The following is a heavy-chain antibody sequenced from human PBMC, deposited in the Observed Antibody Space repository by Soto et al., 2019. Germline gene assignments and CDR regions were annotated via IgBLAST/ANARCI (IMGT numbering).Heavy chain of an antibody. CDR2: ISSDGTNK. CDR3: ARDFLGQGSFYY. Sequence: PGGSLRLSCAASGFTFSTYAMQWVRQAPGKGLEWVAVISSDGTNKYYADSVKGRFTVSRDNSKNTVYLQMNSLRAEDMAVYYCARDFLGQGSFYYWGQGTLVTVS. D-gene: IGHD3-10*01. CDR1: GFTFSTYA. V-gene: IGHV3-30-3*01. J-gene: IGHJ4*02.